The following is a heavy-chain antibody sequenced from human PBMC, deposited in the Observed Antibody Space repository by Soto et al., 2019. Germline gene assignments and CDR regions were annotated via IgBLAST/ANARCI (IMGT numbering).Heavy chain of an antibody. CDR1: GGSFSGYY. Sequence: SETLSLTCAVYGGSFSGYYWIWIRQPPGKGLEWIGEINHSGSTNYNPSLKSRVTISVDTSKNQFSLKLSSVTAADTAVYYCASTLFTYCSSTSCHYMEVWGKGTTVTVSS. CDR2: INHSGST. D-gene: IGHD2-2*01. J-gene: IGHJ6*03. V-gene: IGHV4-34*01. CDR3: ASTLFTYCSSTSCHYMEV.